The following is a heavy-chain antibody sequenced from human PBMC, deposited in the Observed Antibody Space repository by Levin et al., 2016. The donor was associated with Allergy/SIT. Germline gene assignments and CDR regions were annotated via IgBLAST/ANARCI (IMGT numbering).Heavy chain of an antibody. J-gene: IGHJ4*02. Sequence: SVKVSCKASGGTFSSYGISWVRQAPGQGLEWMGGIIPIFGSAKYAQKFQGRLTITADESTSTVYMELSSLRSDDTALYYCARDRYYDGWGNYYESAYWGQGTLVTVSS. CDR2: IIPIFGSA. CDR3: ARDRYYDGWGNYYESAY. D-gene: IGHD3-10*01. V-gene: IGHV1-69*13. CDR1: GGTFSSYG.